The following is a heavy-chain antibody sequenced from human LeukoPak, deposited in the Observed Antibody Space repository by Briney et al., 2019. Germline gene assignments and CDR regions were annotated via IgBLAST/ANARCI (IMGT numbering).Heavy chain of an antibody. CDR3: ARYVDTAMVSFDY. D-gene: IGHD5-18*01. V-gene: IGHV4-59*01. J-gene: IGHJ4*02. CDR1: GGSISSYY. CDR2: TYYSGST. Sequence: SETLSLTCTVSGGSISSYYWSWIRQPPGKGLEWIGYTYYSGSTNYNPSLKSRVTISVDTSKNQFSLKLSSVTAADTAVYYCARYVDTAMVSFDYWGQGTLVTVSS.